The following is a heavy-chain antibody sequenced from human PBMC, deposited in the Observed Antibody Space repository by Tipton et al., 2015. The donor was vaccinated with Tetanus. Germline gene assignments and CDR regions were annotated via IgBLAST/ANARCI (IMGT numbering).Heavy chain of an antibody. D-gene: IGHD1-14*01. CDR2: ISGSRLTP. CDR3: AKEALGVLNL. Sequence: SLRLSCTASGFTFKSYTLNWVRQAPGNGLEWVAAISGSRLTPYYADSVKDRFTISRDNSKNTLSLQLNSLRADDTAIYYCAKEALGVLNLWGNGTTVIVSS. V-gene: IGHV3-23*01. CDR1: GFTFKSYT. J-gene: IGHJ6*04.